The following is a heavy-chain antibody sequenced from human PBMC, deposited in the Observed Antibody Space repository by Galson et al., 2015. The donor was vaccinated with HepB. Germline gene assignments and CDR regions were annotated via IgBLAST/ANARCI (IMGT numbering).Heavy chain of an antibody. J-gene: IGHJ4*02. CDR3: ARGGIAVAGGLLDY. CDR1: GYTFTSYY. Sequence: QSGAEVKKPGASVKVSCKASGYTFTSYYMHWVRQAPGQGLEWIGEINHSGSTNYNPSLKSRVTISVDTSKNQFSLKLSSVTAADTAVYYCARGGIAVAGGLLDYWGQGTLVTVSS. V-gene: IGHV4-34*01. D-gene: IGHD6-19*01. CDR2: INHSGST.